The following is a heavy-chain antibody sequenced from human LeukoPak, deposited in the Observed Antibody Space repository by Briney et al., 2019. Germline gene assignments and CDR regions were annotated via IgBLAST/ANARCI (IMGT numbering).Heavy chain of an antibody. CDR1: GGSISSGSYY. D-gene: IGHD1-1*01. J-gene: IGHJ4*02. CDR2: IYTSGST. CDR3: ASRGAWGLSTGDY. V-gene: IGHV4-61*02. Sequence: SETLSLTCTVSGGSISSGSYYWSWIRQPAGKGLEWIGRIYTSGSTNYNPSLKSRVTISVDRSKNQFSLKLSSVTAADTAVYYCASRGAWGLSTGDYWGQGTLVTVSS.